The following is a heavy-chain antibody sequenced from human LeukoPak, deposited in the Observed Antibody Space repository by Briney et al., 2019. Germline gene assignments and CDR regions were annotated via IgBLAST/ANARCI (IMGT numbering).Heavy chain of an antibody. J-gene: IGHJ3*02. V-gene: IGHV3-7*01. D-gene: IGHD3-9*01. Sequence: GGSLRLSCAASGFTFSSYWMTWVRQAPGKGLEWVANIKQDGSEKYYVDSVKGRFSISRDNAKNSLYLQMNSLRAENTAVYYCARVGKTPTGAFDIWGQGTMVTVSS. CDR3: ARVGKTPTGAFDI. CDR1: GFTFSSYW. CDR2: IKQDGSEK.